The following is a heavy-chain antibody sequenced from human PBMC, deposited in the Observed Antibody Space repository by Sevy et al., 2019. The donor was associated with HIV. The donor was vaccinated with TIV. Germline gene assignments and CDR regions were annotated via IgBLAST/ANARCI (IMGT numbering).Heavy chain of an antibody. CDR3: AREAYYYDSREANWFDP. Sequence: GGSLRLSCKTSGFTFSTYAMHWVRQAPGKGLEWVASISRTPATTYYADSVRDRFTISRDNAKNSLYLEMNSLRDEDTAVYYCAREAYYYDSREANWFDPWGQGTQVTVSS. J-gene: IGHJ5*02. CDR1: GFTFSTYA. CDR2: ISRTPATT. D-gene: IGHD3-22*01. V-gene: IGHV3-48*02.